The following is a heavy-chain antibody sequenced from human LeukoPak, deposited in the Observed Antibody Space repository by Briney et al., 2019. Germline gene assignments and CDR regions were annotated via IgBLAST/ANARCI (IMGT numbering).Heavy chain of an antibody. CDR3: ARESVVQNWFDP. Sequence: SETLSLTCTVSGGSISSYYWSWIRQPPGKGLEWIGYIYYSGSTNYNPSLKSRVTISVDTSKNQFSLKLSSVTAADTAVYYCARESVVQNWFDPWGQGTLVTVSS. D-gene: IGHD3-22*01. V-gene: IGHV4-59*01. J-gene: IGHJ5*02. CDR1: GGSISSYY. CDR2: IYYSGST.